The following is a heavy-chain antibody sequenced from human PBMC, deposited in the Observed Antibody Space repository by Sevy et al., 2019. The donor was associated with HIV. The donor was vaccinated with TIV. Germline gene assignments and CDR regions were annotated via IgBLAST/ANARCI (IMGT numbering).Heavy chain of an antibody. CDR1: GYSFTTYA. J-gene: IGHJ5*02. D-gene: IGHD3-16*01. CDR2: ISPFHGNT. Sequence: ASVKVSCKASGYSFTTYAITWVRQAPGQGLEWMGWISPFHGNTNYAQKLQGGVSMTTDTSTSTAYMELTSLRSDDTAVYYCARVFGGRLYNGRFDPWGQGTLVTVSS. V-gene: IGHV1-18*01. CDR3: ARVFGGRLYNGRFDP.